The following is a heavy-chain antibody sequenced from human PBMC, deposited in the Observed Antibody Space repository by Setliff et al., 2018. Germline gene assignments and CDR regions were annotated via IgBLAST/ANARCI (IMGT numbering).Heavy chain of an antibody. V-gene: IGHV3-21*04. J-gene: IGHJ6*03. Sequence: GGSLRLSCGASGFTFSTHAMHWVRQAPGKGLEWVSSISDSSFHIYYRDSVKGRFTISRDNARNSLYLQMNSLRAEDTAVYYCARVWFGNMDVWGKGTTVTVSS. CDR3: ARVWFGNMDV. CDR2: ISDSSFHI. D-gene: IGHD3-10*01. CDR1: GFTFSTHA.